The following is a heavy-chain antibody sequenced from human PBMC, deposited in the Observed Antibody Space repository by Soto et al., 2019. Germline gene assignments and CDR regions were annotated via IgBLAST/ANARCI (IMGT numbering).Heavy chain of an antibody. CDR1: GYTFNSYG. D-gene: IGHD2-8*01. V-gene: IGHV1-18*01. CDR2: ISVYRGNT. CDR3: VRSPMARDSYYNDMDV. J-gene: IGHJ6*02. Sequence: GASVKVSCKTSGYTFNSYGISWVRQAPGQGLEWMGWISVYRGNTNYAQKFQGRVTMTTDTSTSTAYMELTSLRFDDTAVYYCVRSPMARDSYYNDMDVWGQGPTIIVSS.